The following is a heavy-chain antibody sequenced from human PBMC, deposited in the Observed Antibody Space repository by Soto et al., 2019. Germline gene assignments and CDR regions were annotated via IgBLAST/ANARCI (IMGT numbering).Heavy chain of an antibody. J-gene: IGHJ4*02. CDR3: ASGAFGAYYFDS. Sequence: EVQLVESGGGLGQPGGSLRLSCAASGFTFGSYWMHWVRQAPGKGLEWVSRIKGDESSTNYADSVKGRFTISRDNAKNTFYLQMNSLRAEDTAVYYCASGAFGAYYFDSWGQGTLVTVSS. D-gene: IGHD3-3*01. V-gene: IGHV3-74*01. CDR1: GFTFGSYW. CDR2: IKGDESST.